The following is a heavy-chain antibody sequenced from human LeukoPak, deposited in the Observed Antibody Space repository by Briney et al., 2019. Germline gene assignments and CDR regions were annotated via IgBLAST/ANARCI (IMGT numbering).Heavy chain of an antibody. V-gene: IGHV3-9*01. J-gene: IGHJ3*02. CDR1: GFTLDDYA. CDR2: ISWNSGSI. D-gene: IGHD1-26*01. CDR3: AKEYSGSYLGSDAFDI. Sequence: GRSLRLSCAASGFTLDDYAMHWVRQAPGKGLEWVSGISWNSGSIGYADSVKGRFTISRDNAKNSLYLQMNSLRAEDTALYYCAKEYSGSYLGSDAFDIWGQGTMVTVSS.